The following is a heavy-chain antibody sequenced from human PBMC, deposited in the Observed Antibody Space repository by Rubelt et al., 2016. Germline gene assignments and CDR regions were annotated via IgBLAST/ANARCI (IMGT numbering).Heavy chain of an antibody. Sequence: SVKVSCKASGYTFTSYGISWLRQAPGQGLEWMGWISAYNGNTNYAQKLQGRVTMTTDTSTSTAYMELSRLRSDDTAVYYCARWSVVVPAAIQHNWLDPWGQGTLVTVSS. CDR1: GYTFTSYG. CDR2: ISAYNGNT. V-gene: IGHV1-18*01. J-gene: IGHJ5*02. D-gene: IGHD2-2*02. CDR3: ARWSVVVPAAIQHNWLDP.